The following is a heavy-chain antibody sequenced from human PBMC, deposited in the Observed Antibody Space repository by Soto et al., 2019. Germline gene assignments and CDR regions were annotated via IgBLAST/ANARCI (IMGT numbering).Heavy chain of an antibody. Sequence: ASVKVSCKASGYTFTSYAMHWVRQAPGQRLEWMGWINAGNGNTKYSQKFQGRVTMTTGTPTSTAYMELRSLRYDDTAVYYCAREGQLGYWGQGTPVTVSS. D-gene: IGHD6-6*01. J-gene: IGHJ4*02. CDR2: INAGNGNT. V-gene: IGHV1-3*01. CDR1: GYTFTSYA. CDR3: AREGQLGY.